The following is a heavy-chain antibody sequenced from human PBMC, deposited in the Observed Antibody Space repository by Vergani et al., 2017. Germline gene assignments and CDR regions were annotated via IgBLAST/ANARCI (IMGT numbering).Heavy chain of an antibody. Sequence: QVQLVQSGAEVKKPGSSVKVSCKASGGTFSSYAISWVRQAPGQGLEWMGGITTIFGTANYAQKFQGRVTITADESTSTAYMELSRLRSDDTAVYYCARERVRIAAANDAFDIWGQGTMVTVSS. J-gene: IGHJ3*02. CDR3: ARERVRIAAANDAFDI. CDR1: GGTFSSYA. CDR2: ITTIFGTA. D-gene: IGHD6-13*01. V-gene: IGHV1-69*01.